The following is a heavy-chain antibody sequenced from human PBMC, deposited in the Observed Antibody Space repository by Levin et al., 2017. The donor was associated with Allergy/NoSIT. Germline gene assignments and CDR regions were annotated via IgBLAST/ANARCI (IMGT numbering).Heavy chain of an antibody. J-gene: IGHJ4*02. D-gene: IGHD3-10*01. CDR2: INPNSGGT. Sequence: GESLKISCKASGYTFTGYYMHWVRQAPGQGLEWMGWINPNSGGTNYAQKFQGRVTMTRDTSISTAYMELSRLRSDDTAVYYCARGNYYGSGPPGYWGQGTLVTVSS. V-gene: IGHV1-2*02. CDR3: ARGNYYGSGPPGY. CDR1: GYTFTGYY.